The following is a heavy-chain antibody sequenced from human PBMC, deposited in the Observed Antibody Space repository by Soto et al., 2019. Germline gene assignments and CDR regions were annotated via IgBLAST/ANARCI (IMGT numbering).Heavy chain of an antibody. J-gene: IGHJ4*02. CDR3: AREQPFGSPGIRPLFDY. D-gene: IGHD2-15*01. Sequence: GGSLRLSCAASGFTFSSYGMHWVRQAPGKGLEWVAVIWYDGSNKYYADSVKGRFTISRDNSKNTLYLQMNSLRAEDTAVYYCAREQPFGSPGIRPLFDYWGQGTLVTVSS. CDR2: IWYDGSNK. CDR1: GFTFSSYG. V-gene: IGHV3-33*01.